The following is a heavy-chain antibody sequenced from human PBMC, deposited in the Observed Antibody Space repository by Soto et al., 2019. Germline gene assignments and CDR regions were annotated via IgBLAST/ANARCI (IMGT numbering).Heavy chain of an antibody. CDR3: ASLKLGYSYGKGDY. Sequence: QVQLQESGPGLVKPSGTLSLTCAVSGGSISSSNWWSWVRQPPGKGLEWIGEIYHSGSTNYNPSLMSRVTISVDKSKYPFSLKLSSLTAADTAVYYWASLKLGYSYGKGDYWGQGTLVTVSS. V-gene: IGHV4-4*02. CDR2: IYHSGST. D-gene: IGHD5-18*01. CDR1: GGSISSSNW. J-gene: IGHJ4*02.